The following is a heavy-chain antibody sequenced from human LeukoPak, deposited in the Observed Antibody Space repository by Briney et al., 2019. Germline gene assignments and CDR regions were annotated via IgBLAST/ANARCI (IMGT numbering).Heavy chain of an antibody. Sequence: GASVKVSCKASGYTFTGYYMHWVRQAPGQGLEWMGWINPNSGGTNYAQKFQGRVTMTRDTSISTAYMELSRLRSDDTAVYYCARVPAKFVVVPGGLDYWGQGTLVTVSS. D-gene: IGHD2-2*01. CDR3: ARVPAKFVVVPGGLDY. J-gene: IGHJ4*02. V-gene: IGHV1-2*02. CDR1: GYTFTGYY. CDR2: INPNSGGT.